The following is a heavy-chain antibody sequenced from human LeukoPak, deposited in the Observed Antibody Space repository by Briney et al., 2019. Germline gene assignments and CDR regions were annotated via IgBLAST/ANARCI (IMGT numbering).Heavy chain of an antibody. V-gene: IGHV1-2*02. CDR1: GYTFTGYY. D-gene: IGHD2-2*01. Sequence: ASVKVSCKASGYTFTGYYMHWVRQAPGQGLEGMGWINPNSGGTNYAQKFQGRVTMTRDTSISTAYMELSRLRSDDTAVYYCARDQDIVVVPAMDVWGQGTTVTVSS. J-gene: IGHJ6*02. CDR3: ARDQDIVVVPAMDV. CDR2: INPNSGGT.